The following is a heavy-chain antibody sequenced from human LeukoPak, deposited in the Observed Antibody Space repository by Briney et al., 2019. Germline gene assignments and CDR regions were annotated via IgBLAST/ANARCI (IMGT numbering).Heavy chain of an antibody. J-gene: IGHJ4*02. CDR3: AGVVPLNYDILTGFDY. CDR2: INHSGST. D-gene: IGHD3-9*01. CDR1: GGSFSGYY. Sequence: SETLSLTCAVYGGSFSGYYWSWIRQPPGKGLEWIGEINHSGSTNYNPSLKSRVTISVDTSKNQFSLKLSSVTAADTAVYYCAGVVPLNYDILTGFDYWGQGTLVTVSS. V-gene: IGHV4-34*01.